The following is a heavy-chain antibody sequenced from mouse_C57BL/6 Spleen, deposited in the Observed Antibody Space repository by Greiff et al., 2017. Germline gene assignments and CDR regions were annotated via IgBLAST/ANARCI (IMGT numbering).Heavy chain of an antibody. J-gene: IGHJ2*01. V-gene: IGHV1-82*01. CDR1: GYAFSSSW. CDR2: IYPGDGDT. D-gene: IGHD1-1*01. Sequence: QVQLQQSGPELVKPGASVKISCKASGYAFSSSWMNWVKQRPGKGLEWIGRIYPGDGDTNYNGKFKGKATLTADKSSSTAYMQLSSLTSEDSAVYFCARSFITTVVADCWGQGTTLTVSS. CDR3: ARSFITTVVADC.